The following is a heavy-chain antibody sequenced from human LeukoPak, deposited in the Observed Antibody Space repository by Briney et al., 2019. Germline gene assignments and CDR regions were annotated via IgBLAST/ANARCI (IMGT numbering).Heavy chain of an antibody. CDR3: ARDRQQWLVAYGMDV. D-gene: IGHD6-19*01. Sequence: ASVKVSCKASGYTFTSYGISWVRQAPGQGLEWMGWISACNGNTNYAQKLQGRVTMTTDTPTSTAYMELRSLRSDDTAVYYCARDRQQWLVAYGMDVWGQGTTVTVSS. V-gene: IGHV1-18*01. CDR1: GYTFTSYG. CDR2: ISACNGNT. J-gene: IGHJ6*02.